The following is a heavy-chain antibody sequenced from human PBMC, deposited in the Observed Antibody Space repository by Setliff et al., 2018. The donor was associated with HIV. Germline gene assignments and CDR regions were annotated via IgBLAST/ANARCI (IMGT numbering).Heavy chain of an antibody. CDR2: ISSNSGSI. Sequence: GGSLRLSCAASGFTFDDYAMHWVRQAPGKGLEWVSGISSNSGSIGYADSVKGRFTISRDNAKNSLYLQMNSLRAEDTAVYYCARARYCSSTSCPWDAFDIWGQGTMVTVAS. J-gene: IGHJ3*02. CDR3: ARARYCSSTSCPWDAFDI. V-gene: IGHV3-9*01. D-gene: IGHD2-2*01. CDR1: GFTFDDYA.